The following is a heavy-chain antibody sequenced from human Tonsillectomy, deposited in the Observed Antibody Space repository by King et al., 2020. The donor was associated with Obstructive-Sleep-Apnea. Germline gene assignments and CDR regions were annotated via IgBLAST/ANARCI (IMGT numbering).Heavy chain of an antibody. CDR2: VSRRSEAI. Sequence: VQSGGSLRLSCVVSGFTLSDFSMNWVRQAPGKGLEWISYVSRRSEAIHYTDSVKCRFTIFRDDAKNSVYLQMNRLRAEDSGVYYCARDPMTRGLTWYGFDYWGQGILVTVSS. V-gene: IGHV3-48*04. D-gene: IGHD3-9*01. J-gene: IGHJ4*02. CDR3: ARDPMTRGLTWYGFDY. CDR1: GFTLSDFS.